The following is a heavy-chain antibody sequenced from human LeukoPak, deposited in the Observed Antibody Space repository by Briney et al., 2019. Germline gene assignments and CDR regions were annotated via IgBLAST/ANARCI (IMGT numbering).Heavy chain of an antibody. J-gene: IGHJ4*02. V-gene: IGHV4-59*01. CDR1: GGSISSYY. CDR3: ARRADYFDY. CDR2: IYYSGST. Sequence: PSETLSLTSTVSGGSISSYYWSWLRQPPGQGLEWIGYIYYSGSTNYNPSLKSRVTITVDTSKNQFSLKLNSVSAAAPTVYYCARRADYFDYWVQGTLVTVSS. D-gene: IGHD6-19*01.